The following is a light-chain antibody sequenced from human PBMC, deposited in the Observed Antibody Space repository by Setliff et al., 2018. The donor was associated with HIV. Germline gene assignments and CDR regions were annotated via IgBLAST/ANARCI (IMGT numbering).Light chain of an antibody. J-gene: IGLJ1*01. CDR3: CSYAGSYTSLYV. CDR1: SSDVGGYNY. Sequence: QPVLTQPRSVSGSPGQSVTISCTGTSSDVGGYNYVSWYQHLPGKAPKLMIYDVTKRPSGVPDRFSGSKSGNTASLTISGLQSEDETDYYCCSYAGSYTSLYVFGTGTKVTVL. V-gene: IGLV2-11*01. CDR2: DVT.